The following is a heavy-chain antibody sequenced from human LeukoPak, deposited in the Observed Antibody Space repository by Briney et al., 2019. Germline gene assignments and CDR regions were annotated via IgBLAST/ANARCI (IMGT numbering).Heavy chain of an antibody. CDR2: ISSSSSYI. CDR3: AREGHSQVPFDY. CDR1: GFTFSSYS. J-gene: IGHJ4*02. V-gene: IGHV3-21*01. D-gene: IGHD1-1*01. Sequence: GGSLRLSCAASGFTFSSYSMNWVRQAPGKGLEWVSSISSSSSYIYYADSVKGRFTISRDNAKNSLYLQMNSLRAEDTAVYYCAREGHSQVPFDYWGQGTLVTVSS.